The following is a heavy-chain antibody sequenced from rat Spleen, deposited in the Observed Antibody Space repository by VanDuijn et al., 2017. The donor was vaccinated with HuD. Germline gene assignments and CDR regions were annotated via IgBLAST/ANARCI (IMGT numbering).Heavy chain of an antibody. D-gene: IGHD2-1*01. CDR2: INEDSSTI. Sequence: EVKLVESGGGLVQPGRSLRLSCAASGFNFNDYWMGWVRQAPGKGLEWIGEINEDSSTINYSPSLKDRFTISRDTAQNTLYLQMNSLRSEDTATYYCTRDSDIPTYYFDFWGQGVMVTVSS. J-gene: IGHJ2*01. V-gene: IGHV4-2*01. CDR3: TRDSDIPTYYFDF. CDR1: GFNFNDYW.